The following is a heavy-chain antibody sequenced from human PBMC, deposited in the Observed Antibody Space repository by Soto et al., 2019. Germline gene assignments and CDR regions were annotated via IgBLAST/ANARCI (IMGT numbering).Heavy chain of an antibody. CDR1: GGSISSHY. J-gene: IGHJ4*02. Sequence: SETLSLTCTVSGGSISSHYWSWIRQTPGKGLEWIGYIYDTGSTNYNPSLKSRVSFSVDTSKNQFSLKLSSVTAADTAVYYCARYYCNSDTCYFFDYWRQGTLVTVSS. D-gene: IGHD2-2*01. CDR2: IYDTGST. CDR3: ARYYCNSDTCYFFDY. V-gene: IGHV4-59*11.